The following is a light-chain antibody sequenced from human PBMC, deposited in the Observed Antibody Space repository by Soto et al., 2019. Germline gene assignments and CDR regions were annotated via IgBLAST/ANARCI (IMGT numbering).Light chain of an antibody. CDR1: SSDVGSYNR. J-gene: IGLJ2*01. CDR3: SSYTSSGTPVV. CDR2: EVS. V-gene: IGLV2-18*02. Sequence: QSVLTQPPSVSGSPGQSVTISCTGTSSDVGSYNRVSWYQQPPGTAPKLMIYEVSNRPSGVPDRFSGSKSGNTASLTISGLQAEDEADYYCSSYTSSGTPVVFGGGTQLTVL.